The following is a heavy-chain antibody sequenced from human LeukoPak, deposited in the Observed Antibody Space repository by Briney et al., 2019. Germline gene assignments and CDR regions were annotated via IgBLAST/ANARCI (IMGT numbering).Heavy chain of an antibody. J-gene: IGHJ5*02. V-gene: IGHV3-30*14. CDR1: GFTFSSYA. D-gene: IGHD3-3*01. CDR2: ISYDGSNK. Sequence: PGGSLRLSCAASGFTFSSYAMHWVRQAPGKGLEWVAVISYDGSNKYYADSVKGRFTISRDNSKNTLYLQMDSLRAEGTAVYYCARSYTHYDFWSGYTYQNYFDPWGQGTLVTVSS. CDR3: ARSYTHYDFWSGYTYQNYFDP.